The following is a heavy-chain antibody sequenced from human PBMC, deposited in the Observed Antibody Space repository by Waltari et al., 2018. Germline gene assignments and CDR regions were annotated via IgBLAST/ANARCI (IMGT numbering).Heavy chain of an antibody. D-gene: IGHD3-22*01. J-gene: IGHJ3*02. Sequence: QVQLQESGPGLVKPSETLSLTCAVSGYSISSGYYWGWIRQPPGKGLEWIGSIYYSGSTYYNPSLKSRVTISVDTSKNQFSLKLSSVTAADTAVYYCARDTMNYGSAFDIWGQGTMVTVSS. CDR2: IYYSGST. CDR3: ARDTMNYGSAFDI. CDR1: GYSISSGYY. V-gene: IGHV4-38-2*02.